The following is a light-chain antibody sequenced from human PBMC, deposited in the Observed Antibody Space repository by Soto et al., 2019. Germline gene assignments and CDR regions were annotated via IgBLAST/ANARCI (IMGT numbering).Light chain of an antibody. J-gene: IGLJ1*01. V-gene: IGLV2-8*01. Sequence: QSVLTQPPSASGFPGQSVTISCTGTSSDVGYYDYGSWYQQHPGKAPTLVIYEVTKRPSGVPDRVSASKSGNTASLTVSGLRAEDEADYYCSSYAGSNNFVFGSGTKLTVL. CDR3: SSYAGSNNFV. CDR2: EVT. CDR1: SSDVGYYDY.